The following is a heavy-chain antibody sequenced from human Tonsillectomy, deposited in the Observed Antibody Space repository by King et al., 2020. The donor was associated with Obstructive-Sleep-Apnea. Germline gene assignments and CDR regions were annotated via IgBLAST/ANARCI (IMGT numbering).Heavy chain of an antibody. CDR1: GYTFTSYG. CDR2: ISVYNGDT. V-gene: IGHV1-18*04. D-gene: IGHD6-13*01. CDR3: ARYAYAAVGSTDYFDY. Sequence: QLVQSGVEVKKPGASVKVSCKASGYTFTSYGITWVRLAPGQGLEWMGWISVYNGDTKYAQKFQERVTMTTDTSTKTAYMELRSLRSDDTAVYYCARYAYAAVGSTDYFDYWGQGTLVTVSS. J-gene: IGHJ4*02.